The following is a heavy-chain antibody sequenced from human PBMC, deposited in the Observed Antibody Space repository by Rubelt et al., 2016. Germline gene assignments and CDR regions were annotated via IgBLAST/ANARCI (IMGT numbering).Heavy chain of an antibody. D-gene: IGHD3-10*01. V-gene: IGHV3-74*02. CDR2: INSDGSST. CDR3: ATRGVITLPKDAFDI. Sequence: QLVESGGGLVQPGGSLRLSCAASGFTVSSNYMSWVRQAPGKGLVWVSRINSDGSSTNYADSVKGRFTISRDNAKNTLNLQINSRRARDTAVYYCATRGVITLPKDAFDIWGQGTMVTVSS. J-gene: IGHJ3*02. CDR1: GFTVSSNY.